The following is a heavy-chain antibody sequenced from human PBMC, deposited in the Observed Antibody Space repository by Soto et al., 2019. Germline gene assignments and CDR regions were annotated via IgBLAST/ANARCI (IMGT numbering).Heavy chain of an antibody. D-gene: IGHD5-18*01. Sequence: SGGSLRLSCAASGFTFSSYSMNWVRQAPGKGLEWVSSISSSSSYIYYADSVKGRFTISRDNAKNSLYLQMNSLRAEDTAVYYCARDLGYSYGNPYYYYGMDVWGQGTTVTVSS. V-gene: IGHV3-21*01. CDR2: ISSSSSYI. J-gene: IGHJ6*02. CDR1: GFTFSSYS. CDR3: ARDLGYSYGNPYYYYGMDV.